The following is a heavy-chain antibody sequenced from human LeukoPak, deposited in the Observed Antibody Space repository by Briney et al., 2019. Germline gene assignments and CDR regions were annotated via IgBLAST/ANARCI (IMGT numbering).Heavy chain of an antibody. CDR1: GFPFNAYW. Sequence: PGGSLRLSCAASGFPFNAYWMTWVRQAPGKGLEWVANTRQDGDTKYYVGSVKGRFTISRDNAMNSLYLQMNSLRAEDTAIYYCARSLPYGTTWYGRSDFWGQGTLVTVSS. CDR3: ARSLPYGTTWYGRSDF. CDR2: TRQDGDTK. D-gene: IGHD6-13*01. J-gene: IGHJ4*02. V-gene: IGHV3-7*03.